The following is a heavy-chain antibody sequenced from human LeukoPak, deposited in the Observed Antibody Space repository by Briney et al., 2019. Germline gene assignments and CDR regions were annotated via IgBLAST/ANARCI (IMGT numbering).Heavy chain of an antibody. CDR3: AKDQAAGTDDGIYFQH. V-gene: IGHV3-21*04. Sequence: PGGSLRLSCAASGFTFSSYSMNWVRQAPGKGLEWVSSISSSSSYIYYADSVKGRFTISRDNAKNTLYLQMNSLRAEDTAVYYCAKDQAAGTDDGIYFQHWGQGTLVTVSS. D-gene: IGHD6-19*01. CDR2: ISSSSSYI. J-gene: IGHJ1*01. CDR1: GFTFSSYS.